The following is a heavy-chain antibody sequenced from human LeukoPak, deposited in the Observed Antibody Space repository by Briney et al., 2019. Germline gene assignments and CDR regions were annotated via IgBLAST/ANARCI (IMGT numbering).Heavy chain of an antibody. Sequence: ASVKVSCKASGGTFSSYAISWVRQAPGQGLEWMGRIIPIFGTANYAQKFQGRVTITTDESTSTAYMGLSSLRSEDTAVYYCARDYHESIAAFNWFDPWGQGTLVTVSS. CDR1: GGTFSSYA. CDR2: IIPIFGTA. V-gene: IGHV1-69*05. J-gene: IGHJ5*02. CDR3: ARDYHESIAAFNWFDP. D-gene: IGHD6-6*01.